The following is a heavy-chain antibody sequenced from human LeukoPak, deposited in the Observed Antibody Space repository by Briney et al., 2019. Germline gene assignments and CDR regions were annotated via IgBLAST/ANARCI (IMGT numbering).Heavy chain of an antibody. J-gene: IGHJ6*02. CDR2: MIWNSGSI. Sequence: GGSLTLSCAVSGFTLDDYAMHWVRQVPGRGLEWVSGMIWNSGSIGYADSVKGRFTIYRDNAKNSLYLKMNSLRAEDTALYYCAKGRGQTYYYYGLDVWGQGNTVTVSS. CDR3: AKGRGQTYYYYGLDV. CDR1: GFTLDDYA. V-gene: IGHV3-9*01.